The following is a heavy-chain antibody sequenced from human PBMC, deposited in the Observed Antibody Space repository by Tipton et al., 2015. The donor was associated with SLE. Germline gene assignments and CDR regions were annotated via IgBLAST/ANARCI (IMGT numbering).Heavy chain of an antibody. CDR3: ARQKTAVEITFDS. CDR1: GGSISDTNW. V-gene: IGHV4-61*09. Sequence: TLSLTCAVSGGSISDTNWWSWVRQPAGKGLEWIGHIYTSGSTNYNPSLKSRVTISVDTSKNQFSLKLTSVTAADTAVYYCARQKTAVEITFDSWGQGALVTVSS. J-gene: IGHJ4*02. CDR2: IYTSGST. D-gene: IGHD2-21*02.